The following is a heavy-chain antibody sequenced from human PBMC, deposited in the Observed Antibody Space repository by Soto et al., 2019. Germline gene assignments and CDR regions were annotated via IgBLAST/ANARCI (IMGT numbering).Heavy chain of an antibody. V-gene: IGHV4-30-4*01. J-gene: IGHJ6*02. CDR3: ARDSASTVTTFYYYGKDV. CDR1: GGSIGRGGYY. Sequence: SETLALTCTVSGGSIGRGGYYWSWIRQPPGKGLEWIGYIYYSGSTYHNPSLKSRVTISVDTSKNQFSLKLSSVTAADTAVYYCARDSASTVTTFYYYGKDVWGQGTTVTVSS. D-gene: IGHD4-17*01. CDR2: IYYSGST.